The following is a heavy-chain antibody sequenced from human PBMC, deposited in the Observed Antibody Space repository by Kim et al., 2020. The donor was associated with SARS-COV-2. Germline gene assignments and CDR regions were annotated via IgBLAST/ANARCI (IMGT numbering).Heavy chain of an antibody. CDR3: ARGGLLHYYGIDV. J-gene: IGHJ6*02. CDR2: IYYSGST. Sequence: SETLSLTCTVSGGSISSGDYYWSWIRQPPGKGLEWIGYIYYSGSTYYNPSLKSRVTISVDTSKNQFSLKLSSVTAADTAVYYCARGGLLHYYGIDVWGQGTTVTVSS. D-gene: IGHD2-15*01. CDR1: GGSISSGDYY. V-gene: IGHV4-30-4*01.